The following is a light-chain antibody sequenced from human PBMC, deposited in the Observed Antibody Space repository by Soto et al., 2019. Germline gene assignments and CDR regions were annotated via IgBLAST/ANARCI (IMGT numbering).Light chain of an antibody. CDR2: GTS. Sequence: EIVLTQSPGTLSLSPGERATLSCRASQTVNSIYLAWYQQKPGQAPRLIIYGTSNRATGVPDRFSGSESGTDFTLTISRLEPEDFVEYYCQQYDTSPRTFGQGTKVEIK. V-gene: IGKV3-20*01. CDR1: QTVNSIY. J-gene: IGKJ1*01. CDR3: QQYDTSPRT.